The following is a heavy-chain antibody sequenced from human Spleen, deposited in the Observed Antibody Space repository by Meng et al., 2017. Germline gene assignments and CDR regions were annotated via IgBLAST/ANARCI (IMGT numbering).Heavy chain of an antibody. Sequence: ESLKISCAASGFTFDDYVMHWVRQVPGKGLVWVSRINSDGTSTRYADSVKGRFTISRDNAKNTLYLQMNSLRAEDTAVYYCARGSSGAFDIWGQGTMVTVSS. CDR3: ARGSSGAFDI. V-gene: IGHV3-74*01. J-gene: IGHJ3*02. CDR1: GFTFDDYV. D-gene: IGHD6-25*01. CDR2: INSDGTST.